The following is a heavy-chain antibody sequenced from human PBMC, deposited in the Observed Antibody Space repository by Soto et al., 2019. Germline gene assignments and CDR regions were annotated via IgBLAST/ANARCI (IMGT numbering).Heavy chain of an antibody. CDR2: INSNGETT. CDR1: GFTFSSYA. Sequence: HPGGSLRLSCAASGFTFSSYAMSWVRQAPGRGLEWVAAINSNGETTFYADSVKGRFSISRDNSDNTLYLQMNSLRADDTAVYYCAKEGRVILAVIYYYSGMDVWGQGTTVTVSS. D-gene: IGHD3-3*02. V-gene: IGHV3-23*01. CDR3: AKEGRVILAVIYYYSGMDV. J-gene: IGHJ6*02.